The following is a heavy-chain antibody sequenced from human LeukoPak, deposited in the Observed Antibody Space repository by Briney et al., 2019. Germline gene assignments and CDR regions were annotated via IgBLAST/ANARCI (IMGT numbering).Heavy chain of an antibody. D-gene: IGHD5-12*01. CDR2: ISSSGTYT. CDR3: ARGGLVDWFDP. CDR1: GFTFSDAY. J-gene: IGHJ5*02. V-gene: IGHV3-11*05. Sequence: GGSLRLSCAASGFTFSDAYMSWIRQAPGKGLEWVSYISSSGTYTNYADSVKGRFTVSRDNAKNSMTLQMNSLRADDTAIYYCARGGLVDWFDPWGQGTLVTVSS.